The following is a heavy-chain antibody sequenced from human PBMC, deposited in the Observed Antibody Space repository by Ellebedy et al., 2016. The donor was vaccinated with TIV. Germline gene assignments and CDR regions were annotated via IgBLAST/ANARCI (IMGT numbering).Heavy chain of an antibody. CDR3: ARERGVYCGGDCYSN. D-gene: IGHD2-21*02. J-gene: IGHJ4*02. CDR1: GFTFSSYG. V-gene: IGHV3-33*08. Sequence: PGGSLRLSCAASGFTFSSYGMHWVRQAPGKGLEWVAVIWYDGSNKYYADSVKGRFTISRDNSKNTLYLQMNSLRAEDTAVYYCARERGVYCGGDCYSNWGQGTLVTVSS. CDR2: IWYDGSNK.